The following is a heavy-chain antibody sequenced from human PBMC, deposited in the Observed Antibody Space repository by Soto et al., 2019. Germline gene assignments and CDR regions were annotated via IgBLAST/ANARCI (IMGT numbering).Heavy chain of an antibody. CDR3: ARGGQYQQPYQFDF. CDR1: GFTFSNFG. V-gene: IGHV3-23*01. D-gene: IGHD2-2*01. Sequence: VKLWESGGGLVLPGGSLRLSCEASGFTFSNFGMSWVRQAPGKGLEWVSGLTGNGGTTYYADSVKGRFTISRDNSKNTLSLQMTSLRVDDTAVYYCARGGQYQQPYQFDFWGQGTLVTVSS. J-gene: IGHJ4*02. CDR2: LTGNGGTT.